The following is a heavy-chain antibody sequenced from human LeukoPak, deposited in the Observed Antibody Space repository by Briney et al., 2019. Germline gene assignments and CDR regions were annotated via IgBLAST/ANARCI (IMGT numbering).Heavy chain of an antibody. CDR1: GYTFTSYG. Sequence: ASVKVSCKASGYTFTSYGISWVRQAPGQGLEWMGWISACNGNTNYAQKLQGRVTMTTDTSTSTAYMELRSLRSDDTAVYYCARTADSYGYDRGDYWGQGTLVTVSS. D-gene: IGHD5-18*01. CDR3: ARTADSYGYDRGDY. CDR2: ISACNGNT. J-gene: IGHJ4*02. V-gene: IGHV1-18*01.